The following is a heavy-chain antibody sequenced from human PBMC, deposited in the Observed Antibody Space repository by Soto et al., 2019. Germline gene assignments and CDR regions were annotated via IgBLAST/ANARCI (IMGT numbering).Heavy chain of an antibody. CDR1: GESFSDYY. V-gene: IGHV4-34*01. J-gene: IGHJ6*02. CDR3: ARGKVYSRRWYYYYYGMDV. Sequence: SETLSLTCAVYGESFSDYYWSLIRQPPGKGLEWIGEINHSGSTNYNPSLKSRVTISVDTSENQFSLKLSSVTAADTAVYYCARGKVYSRRWYYYYYGMDVWGQGTTVTVSS. D-gene: IGHD6-13*01. CDR2: INHSGST.